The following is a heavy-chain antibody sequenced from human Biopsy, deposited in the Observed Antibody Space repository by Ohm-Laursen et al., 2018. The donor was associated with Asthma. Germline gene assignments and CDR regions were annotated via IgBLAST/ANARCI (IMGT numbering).Heavy chain of an antibody. D-gene: IGHD3-3*01. V-gene: IGHV3-30-3*01. CDR2: ISYDGTNK. CDR1: GFNFKTYG. Sequence: SLRLSCAASGFNFKTYGMHWVRQAPGKGLEWIGLISYDGTNKFYADTEMGRFTISRDNSKNTLFLEANSPRGEDTGFYYCAKSLFWGRDHVIDYSLNVLEGWGQG. CDR3: AKSLFWGRDHVIDYSLNVLEG. J-gene: IGHJ4*01.